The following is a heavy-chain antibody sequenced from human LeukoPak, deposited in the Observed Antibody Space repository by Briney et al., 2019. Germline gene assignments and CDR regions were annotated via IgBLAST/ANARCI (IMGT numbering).Heavy chain of an antibody. J-gene: IGHJ4*02. Sequence: SLRLSCAASGFTFDDYAMHWVRQAPGKGLEWVSGISWNSGSIGYADSVKGRFTISRDNAKNSLYLQMNSLRAEDMALYYCAKDSGSSSLDYWGQGTLVTVSS. CDR1: GFTFDDYA. V-gene: IGHV3-9*03. CDR3: AKDSGSSSLDY. D-gene: IGHD3-10*01. CDR2: ISWNSGSI.